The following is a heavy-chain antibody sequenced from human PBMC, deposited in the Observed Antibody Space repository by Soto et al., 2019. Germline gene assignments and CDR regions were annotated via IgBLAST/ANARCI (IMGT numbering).Heavy chain of an antibody. J-gene: IGHJ5*02. Sequence: QVQLVQSGAEVKKPGSSVKVSCKASGGTFSSYAISWVRQAPGQGLEWMGGIIPIFGTANYAQKFQGRVTITADKSTSTAYMELSSLRSEDTAVYYCASELCSSTSCYDWFDPWGQGTLVTVSS. D-gene: IGHD2-2*01. CDR2: IIPIFGTA. V-gene: IGHV1-69*06. CDR3: ASELCSSTSCYDWFDP. CDR1: GGTFSSYA.